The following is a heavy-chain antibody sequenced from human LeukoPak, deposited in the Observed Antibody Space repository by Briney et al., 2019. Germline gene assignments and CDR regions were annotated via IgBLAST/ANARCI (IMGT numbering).Heavy chain of an antibody. CDR3: ARESGIAAALDL. D-gene: IGHD6-13*01. V-gene: IGHV3-21*01. J-gene: IGHJ5*02. CDR1: GFTFSSYS. Sequence: KAGGSLRLSCAASGFTFSSYSMNWVRQAPGKGLEWVSSISSSSSYIYYADSVKGRFTISRDNAKNSLYLQMNSLRAEDTAVYYCARESGIAAALDLWGQGTLVTVSS. CDR2: ISSSSSYI.